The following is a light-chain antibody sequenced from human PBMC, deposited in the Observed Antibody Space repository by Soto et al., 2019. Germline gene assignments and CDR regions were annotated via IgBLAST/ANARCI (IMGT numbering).Light chain of an antibody. V-gene: IGLV1-40*01. CDR2: GNS. Sequence: QSVLTQPPSVSGAPGQRVTLSCTGSSSNVGAGYDVHWYQQLPGTAPKLLIYGNSNRPSGVPDRFSGSKSGTSASLAITRLQAEDEADYYCQSYDSSLSGSNVVFGGGTKLTVL. J-gene: IGLJ2*01. CDR1: SSNVGAGYD. CDR3: QSYDSSLSGSNVV.